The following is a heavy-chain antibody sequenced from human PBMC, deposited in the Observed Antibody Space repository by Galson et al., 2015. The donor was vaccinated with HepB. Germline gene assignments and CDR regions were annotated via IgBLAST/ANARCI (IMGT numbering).Heavy chain of an antibody. J-gene: IGHJ4*02. CDR2: IYYSGST. D-gene: IGHD3-22*01. CDR3: ARYLYYYDSSGSRGFDY. V-gene: IGHV4-31*03. Sequence: TLSLTCTVSGGSISSGGYYWSWIRQHPGKGLEWIGYIYYSGSTYYNPSLKSRVTISVDTSKNQFSLKLSSVTAADTAVYYCARYLYYYDSSGSRGFDYWGQGTLVTVSS. CDR1: GGSISSGGYY.